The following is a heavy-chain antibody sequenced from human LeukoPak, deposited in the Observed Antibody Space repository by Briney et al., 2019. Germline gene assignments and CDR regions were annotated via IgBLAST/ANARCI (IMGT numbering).Heavy chain of an antibody. D-gene: IGHD2-21*02. J-gene: IGHJ4*02. CDR1: GYTLTELS. Sequence: ASVKVSCKVSGYTLTELSMHWVRQAPGKGLEWMGGFDPEDGETIYAQKFQGRVTMNEDTSTDTAYMERSSLRSEDTAVYYCARGGSTDSIHSCGGNCYFLDYWGQGTLVTVSS. CDR2: FDPEDGET. V-gene: IGHV1-24*01. CDR3: ARGGSTDSIHSCGGNCYFLDY.